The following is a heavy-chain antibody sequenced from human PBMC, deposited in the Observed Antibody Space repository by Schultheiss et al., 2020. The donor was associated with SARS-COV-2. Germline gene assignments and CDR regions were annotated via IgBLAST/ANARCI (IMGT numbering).Heavy chain of an antibody. V-gene: IGHV1-69*04. Sequence: SVKVSCKASGGTFSSYAISWVRQAPGQGLAWMGRIIPILGIANYAQKFQGRVTITADKSTSTAYMELSSLRSDDTAVYYCSSLEWFNPESYYYYGMDVWVQGTTVTGSS. J-gene: IGHJ6*02. CDR3: SSLEWFNPESYYYYGMDV. D-gene: IGHD3-3*01. CDR1: GGTFSSYA. CDR2: IIPILGIA.